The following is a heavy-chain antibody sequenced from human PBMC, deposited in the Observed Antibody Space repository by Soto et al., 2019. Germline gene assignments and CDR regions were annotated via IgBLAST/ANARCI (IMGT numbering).Heavy chain of an antibody. CDR3: AREVTMIRGARVYGLDV. CDR1: GYMFTGYI. CDR2: INPNSGAT. V-gene: IGHV1-2*02. J-gene: IGHJ6*02. Sequence: ASVKVSCKASGYMFTGYIMHWVRQAPGQGLEWVGWINPNSGATNYAQKFQDRVTMTGDVTVSTAYLELRRLGSDDTAIYYCAREVTMIRGARVYGLDVWGQGTTVTVSS. D-gene: IGHD3-10*01.